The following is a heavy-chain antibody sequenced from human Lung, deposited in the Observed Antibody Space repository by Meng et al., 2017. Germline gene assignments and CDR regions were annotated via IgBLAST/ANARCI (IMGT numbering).Heavy chain of an antibody. V-gene: IGHV1-18*04. CDR3: ARGTPGRSYSDF. Sequence: QVYPVQSGAEVNKPGPSVKVSCKSSDYNFTGYGVSWVRQAPGQGLEWMAWHGAHDDDRSHGPRFQGRVNVTADRLTATSFMELRNLRYDDTAVYYCARGTPGRSYSDFWGQGTLVTVS. J-gene: IGHJ4*02. D-gene: IGHD3-10*01. CDR2: HGAHDDDR. CDR1: DYNFTGYG.